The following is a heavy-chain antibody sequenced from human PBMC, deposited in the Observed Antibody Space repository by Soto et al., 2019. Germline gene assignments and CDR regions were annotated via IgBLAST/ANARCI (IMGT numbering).Heavy chain of an antibody. V-gene: IGHV5-51*01. CDR2: ILPDDSDT. CDR1: GYSFSNYW. CDR3: ARRSVYGPGNYDF. J-gene: IGHJ4*02. D-gene: IGHD3-10*01. Sequence: PGESLKISCKGSGYSFSNYWIGWVLQRPGKGLEWMGIILPDDSDTRYSPSLQGQVTISADRSISTAYLQWSSLKASDTAIYYCARRSVYGPGNYDFWGLGTLVTVSS.